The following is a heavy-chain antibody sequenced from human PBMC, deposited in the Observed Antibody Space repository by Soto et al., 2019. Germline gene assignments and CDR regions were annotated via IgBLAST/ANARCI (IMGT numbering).Heavy chain of an antibody. CDR1: GLSFSRYA. D-gene: IGHD3-22*01. CDR2: ISGSGGST. CDR3: AKDRVSSGY. V-gene: IGHV3-23*01. J-gene: IGHJ4*02. Sequence: GSLRLSGAAAGLSFSRYAMSWVRQAPGKGLEWVSAISGSGGSTYYADSVKGRFTISRDNSKKTLYLQMNSLRAEDTAVYYCAKDRVSSGYWGQGTLVTVSS.